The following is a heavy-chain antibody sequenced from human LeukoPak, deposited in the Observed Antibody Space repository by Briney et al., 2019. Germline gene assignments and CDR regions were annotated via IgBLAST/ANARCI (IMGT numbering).Heavy chain of an antibody. CDR3: ARSTVGTTGAFDY. CDR1: GFTFSSYA. J-gene: IGHJ4*02. CDR2: ISGSGGST. D-gene: IGHD1-26*01. Sequence: GGSLRLSCAASGFTFSSYAMSWVRQAPGKGLEWVSAISGSGGSTYYADSVKGRFTISRDNSKNTLYLQMNSLRAEDTAVYYCARSTVGTTGAFDYWGQGTLVTVSS. V-gene: IGHV3-23*01.